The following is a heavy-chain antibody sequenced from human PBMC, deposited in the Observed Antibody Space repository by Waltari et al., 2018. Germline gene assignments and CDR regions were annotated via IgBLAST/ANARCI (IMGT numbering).Heavy chain of an antibody. J-gene: IGHJ5*02. Sequence: QVQLQQWGAGLLKPSETLSLTCSVSGASFSAYYWGWVRHVPGKGLAWIVQIRHPGNTNYDPSLQSRVAISIDTSRNQFSLRVFSVTAADTGLYFCTRGGNYDFWSHSPFVDPWGQGTQVTVSS. D-gene: IGHD3-3*01. V-gene: IGHV4-34*01. CDR3: TRGGNYDFWSHSPFVDP. CDR2: IRHPGNT. CDR1: GASFSAYY.